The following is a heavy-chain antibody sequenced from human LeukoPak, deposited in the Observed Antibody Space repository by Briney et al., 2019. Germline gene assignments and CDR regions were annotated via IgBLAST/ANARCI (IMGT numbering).Heavy chain of an antibody. CDR2: IRYDGSNK. CDR1: RFTFNKYG. D-gene: IGHD4-17*01. CDR3: AKEIWPTVTIPGRTYFDY. Sequence: PGGSLRLSCAASRFTFNKYGMHWVRQAPGKGLEWVAFIRYDGSNKYYADSVKGRFTISRDNSKNTLYLQMNSLRAEDTAVYYCAKEIWPTVTIPGRTYFDYWGQGTLVTVFS. J-gene: IGHJ4*02. V-gene: IGHV3-30*02.